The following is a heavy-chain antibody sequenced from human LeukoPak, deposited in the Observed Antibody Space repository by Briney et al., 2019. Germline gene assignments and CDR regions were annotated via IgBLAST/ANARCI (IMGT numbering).Heavy chain of an antibody. V-gene: IGHV1-24*01. CDR2: FDPEDGET. Sequence: EASVTVSCTVSGYTLTELSMHWVRQAPGKGLEWMGGFDPEDGETIYAQKFQGRVTMTEDTSTDTAYMELSSLRSEDTAVYYCAALDYGGNGDAFDIWGQGTMVTVSS. CDR1: GYTLTELS. D-gene: IGHD4-23*01. J-gene: IGHJ3*02. CDR3: AALDYGGNGDAFDI.